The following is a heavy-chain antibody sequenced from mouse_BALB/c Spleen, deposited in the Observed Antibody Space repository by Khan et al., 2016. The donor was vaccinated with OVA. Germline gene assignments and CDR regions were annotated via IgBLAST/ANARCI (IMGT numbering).Heavy chain of an antibody. D-gene: IGHD1-1*01. CDR2: INPSTSYT. CDR1: GYTFINYW. CDR3: ARRGLRWDFDY. V-gene: IGHV1-7*01. J-gene: IGHJ2*01. Sequence: QIQLVQSGAELAKPGASVKMSCKASGYTFINYWIFWVKQRPGQGLEWIGYINPSTSYTEYNQNFKDKATLTADKSSSPAYMQLSSLTSEDSAVYYCARRGLRWDFDYWGQGTTLTVSS.